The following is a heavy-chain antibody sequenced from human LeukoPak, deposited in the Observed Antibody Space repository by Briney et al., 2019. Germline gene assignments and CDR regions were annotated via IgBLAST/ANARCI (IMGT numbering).Heavy chain of an antibody. D-gene: IGHD3-10*01. V-gene: IGHV4-34*01. CDR3: ARGRSWFGELSTFDY. J-gene: IGHJ4*02. Sequence: SETLSLTCAVYGGSFSGYYWSWIRQPPGKGPEWIGEINHSGSTNYNPSLKSRVTISVDTSKNQFSLKLSSVTAADTAVYYCARGRSWFGELSTFDYWGQGTLVTVSS. CDR1: GGSFSGYY. CDR2: INHSGST.